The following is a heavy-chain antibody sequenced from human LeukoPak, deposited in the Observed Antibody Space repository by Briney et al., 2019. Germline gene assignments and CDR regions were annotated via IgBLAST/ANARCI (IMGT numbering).Heavy chain of an antibody. Sequence: PGGSLRLSCAASGFTFTNYAMTWVRQAPGKGLEWISGISKSGDITFYADSVKGRFTISRDTSKSVVYLQMNNLRAEDTAIYYCAKDASTTNNFYFFDYWGQGALATVSS. CDR1: GFTFTNYA. CDR2: ISKSGDIT. J-gene: IGHJ4*02. V-gene: IGHV3-23*01. D-gene: IGHD1-1*01. CDR3: AKDASTTNNFYFFDY.